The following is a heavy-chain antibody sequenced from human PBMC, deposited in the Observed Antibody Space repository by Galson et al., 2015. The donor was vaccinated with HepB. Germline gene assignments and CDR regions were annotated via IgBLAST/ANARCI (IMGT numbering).Heavy chain of an antibody. CDR1: GYNFGNCW. CDR2: IFPDDSDV. D-gene: IGHD6-13*01. V-gene: IGHV5-51*01. CDR3: AGHEPIAAAGTSFDA. J-gene: IGHJ4*02. Sequence: QSGAEVKKPGESLRISRKASGYNFGNCWIGWVRQMPGKGLEWMGLIFPDDSDVKYSPSFQGQVTISADTSTSTAYLQWKSLRASDSAMYYCAGHEPIAAAGTSFDAWGQGSLVTVSS.